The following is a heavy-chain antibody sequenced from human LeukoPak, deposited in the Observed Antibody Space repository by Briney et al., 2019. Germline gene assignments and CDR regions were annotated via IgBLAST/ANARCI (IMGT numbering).Heavy chain of an antibody. CDR1: VGSISSSTYY. CDR3: VLDYGDYAFDY. Sequence: SETLSLTCTVSVGSISSSTYYWGWIRQSPGKGLEWIGNIYYSGNTYYNPSLKSRVTISVDTSKNQFSLKLSSVTAADTAVYYCVLDYGDYAFDYWGQGTLVTVSS. J-gene: IGHJ4*02. D-gene: IGHD4-17*01. V-gene: IGHV4-39*01. CDR2: IYYSGNT.